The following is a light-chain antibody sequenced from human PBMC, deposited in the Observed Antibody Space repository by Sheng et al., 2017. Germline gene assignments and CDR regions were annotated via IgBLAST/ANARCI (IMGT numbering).Light chain of an antibody. Sequence: QSALTQPASVSGSPGQSITISCTGTSSDVGGYNYVCWYKQHPGKAPKLMIYEVSNRPSGVSNRFSGSKSGNTASLTISGLQAEDEADYYCSSYTSSSTLVFGGGTKLTVL. V-gene: IGLV2-14*01. J-gene: IGLJ2*01. CDR2: EVS. CDR1: SSDVGGYNY. CDR3: SSYTSSSTLV.